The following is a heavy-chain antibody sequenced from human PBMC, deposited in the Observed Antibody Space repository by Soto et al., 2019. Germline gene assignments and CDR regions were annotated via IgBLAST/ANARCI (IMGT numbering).Heavy chain of an antibody. V-gene: IGHV3-23*01. Sequence: VQLLESGGGLVQPGGSLRLSCAASGFTFSSYAMSWVRQAPGKGLEWVSAISGSGGSTYYADSVKGRFTISRDNSKNTLYLQMNSLRAEDTAVYYCAKGFGILTGYSYYFDYWGQGTLVTVSS. CDR3: AKGFGILTGYSYYFDY. J-gene: IGHJ4*02. CDR1: GFTFSSYA. D-gene: IGHD3-9*01. CDR2: ISGSGGST.